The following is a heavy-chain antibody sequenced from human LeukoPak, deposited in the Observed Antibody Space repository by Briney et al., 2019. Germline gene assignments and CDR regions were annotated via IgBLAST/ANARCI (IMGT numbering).Heavy chain of an antibody. Sequence: SVTVSCKASGGTFSSYAISWVRQAPGQGLEWMGGIIPIFGTANYAQKFQGRVTITADESTSTAYMELSSLRSEDTAVYYCARDRPPDTYYYDSSRTYDAFDIWGQGTMVTVSS. CDR3: ARDRPPDTYYYDSSRTYDAFDI. D-gene: IGHD3-22*01. V-gene: IGHV1-69*13. CDR2: IIPIFGTA. CDR1: GGTFSSYA. J-gene: IGHJ3*02.